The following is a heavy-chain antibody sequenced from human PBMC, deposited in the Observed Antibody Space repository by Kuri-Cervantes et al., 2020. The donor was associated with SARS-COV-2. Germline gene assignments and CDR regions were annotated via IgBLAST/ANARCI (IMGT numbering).Heavy chain of an antibody. CDR2: ISGSGGST. Sequence: GESLKISCAASGFTFSSYAMSWVRQAPGKGLEWVSAISGSGGSTYYADSVKGRFTISRDNSKNTLYLQMNSLRAEDTAVYHCARDKDDGSGDGFDYWGQGILVTVSS. D-gene: IGHD3-10*01. J-gene: IGHJ4*02. CDR3: ARDKDDGSGDGFDY. V-gene: IGHV3-23*01. CDR1: GFTFSSYA.